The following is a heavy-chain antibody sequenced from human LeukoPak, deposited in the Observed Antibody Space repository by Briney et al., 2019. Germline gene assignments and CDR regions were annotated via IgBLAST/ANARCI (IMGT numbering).Heavy chain of an antibody. Sequence: PGGSLRLSCAASGFTLSNYNMNWVRQAPGKGLEWVSGINWNGGSTGYADSVKGRFTISRDNAKNSLYLQMNSLRAEDTALYYCARGGCSGGSCYFDYWGQGTLVTVSS. V-gene: IGHV3-20*04. J-gene: IGHJ4*02. CDR2: INWNGGST. CDR3: ARGGCSGGSCYFDY. CDR1: GFTLSNYN. D-gene: IGHD2-15*01.